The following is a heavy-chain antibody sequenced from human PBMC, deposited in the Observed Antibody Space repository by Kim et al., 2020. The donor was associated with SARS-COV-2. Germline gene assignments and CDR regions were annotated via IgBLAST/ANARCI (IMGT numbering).Heavy chain of an antibody. Sequence: GGSLRLSCAASGFTFSSYGMHWVRQAPGKGLEWVAGIWYDGSNKYYADSVKGRFTISRDNSKNTLYLQMNSLRAEDTAVYYCAKAGGSGSYYSIPTYCDYWGQGTLVTVSS. CDR1: GFTFSSYG. D-gene: IGHD3-10*01. CDR3: AKAGGSGSYYSIPTYCDY. J-gene: IGHJ4*02. V-gene: IGHV3-33*06. CDR2: IWYDGSNK.